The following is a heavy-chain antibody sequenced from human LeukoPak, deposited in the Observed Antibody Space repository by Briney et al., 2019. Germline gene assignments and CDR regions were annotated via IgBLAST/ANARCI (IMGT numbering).Heavy chain of an antibody. Sequence: GGSLRLSCAASGFTFSSYGMNWVRQAPGKELEWVSCISGSGGTKYYADSVKGRFTISRYNFKNSVSLQVSSLRAYGPGGYYFVKANGYYSDWGQGTLVTVSS. CDR1: GFTFSSYG. D-gene: IGHD3-22*01. CDR3: VKANGYYSD. CDR2: ISGSGGTK. J-gene: IGHJ4*02. V-gene: IGHV3-23*01.